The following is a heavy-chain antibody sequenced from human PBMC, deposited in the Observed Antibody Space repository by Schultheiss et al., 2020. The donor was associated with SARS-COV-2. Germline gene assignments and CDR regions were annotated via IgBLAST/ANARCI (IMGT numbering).Heavy chain of an antibody. CDR3: ARDSGGHSSGWDAFDI. Sequence: ASVKVSCKASGYNFTDHNIHWVRQAPGQGLEWLGWINPTIEGIIYAQKFQGRVTMTRDTSMTTAYMALRSLTSNDTAVYYCARDSGGHSSGWDAFDIWGQGTMVTVSS. D-gene: IGHD6-25*01. CDR2: INPTIEGI. V-gene: IGHV1-2*02. J-gene: IGHJ3*02. CDR1: GYNFTDHN.